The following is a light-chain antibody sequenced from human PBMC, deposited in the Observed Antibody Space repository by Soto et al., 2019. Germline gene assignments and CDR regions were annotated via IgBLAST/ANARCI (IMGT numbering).Light chain of an antibody. J-gene: IGKJ2*01. Sequence: EIVLTQSPATLSLSPGDRATLSCRASQSVSSYLAWYQQKPGQAPRLLIYDASNRATGTPARLSGSGSGTDLALTISSLEPEHVAVDYCQRRRNWPPSYTFGQGTKLEIK. CDR3: QRRRNWPPSYT. V-gene: IGKV3-11*01. CDR1: QSVSSY. CDR2: DAS.